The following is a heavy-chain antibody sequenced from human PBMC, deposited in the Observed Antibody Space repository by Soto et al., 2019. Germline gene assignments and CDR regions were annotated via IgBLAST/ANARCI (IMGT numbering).Heavy chain of an antibody. CDR1: GDSVSSNSAA. CDR2: TYYRSKWYN. V-gene: IGHV6-1*01. Sequence: KQSQTLSLTCAISGDSVSSNSAAWNWIRQSPSRGLEWLGRTYYRSKWYNDYAVSVKSRITINPDTSKNQFSLQLNSVTPEDTAVYYCAKSLMITFGGVISPYYYGMDVWGQGTTVTVSS. CDR3: AKSLMITFGGVISPYYYGMDV. D-gene: IGHD3-16*02. J-gene: IGHJ6*02.